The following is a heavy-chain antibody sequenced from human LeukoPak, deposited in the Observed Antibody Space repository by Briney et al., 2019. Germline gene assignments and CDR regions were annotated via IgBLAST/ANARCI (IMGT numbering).Heavy chain of an antibody. J-gene: IGHJ5*02. D-gene: IGHD3-3*01. CDR1: GFTFSTFV. CDR3: ARSPTIFGSFDP. Sequence: GGSLRLSCAASGFTFSTFVMHWVRQAPGKGLEWVALTSYDGSNKYYADSVKGRFTISRDNSKNTLYLQMNSLRAEDTAVFYCARSPTIFGSFDPWGQGTQVTVSS. V-gene: IGHV3-30*04. CDR2: TSYDGSNK.